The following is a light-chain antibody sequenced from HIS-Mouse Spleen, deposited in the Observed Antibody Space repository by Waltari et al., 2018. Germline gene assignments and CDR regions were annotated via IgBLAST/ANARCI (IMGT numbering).Light chain of an antibody. J-gene: IGLJ3*02. Sequence: QSALTQPASVSGSPGQSITISCTGTSSDVGSDNLVSWYQQHPDKAPKLMIYEGSKRPSGVSNRFSGSKSGNTACLTISGLQAEDEADYYCCSYAGSSTWVFGGGTKLTVL. V-gene: IGLV2-23*01. CDR1: SSDVGSDNL. CDR3: CSYAGSSTWV. CDR2: EGS.